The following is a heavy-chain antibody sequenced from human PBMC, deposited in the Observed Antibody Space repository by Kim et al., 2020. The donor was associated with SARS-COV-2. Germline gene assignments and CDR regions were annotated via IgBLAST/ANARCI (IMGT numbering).Heavy chain of an antibody. J-gene: IGHJ4*02. D-gene: IGHD2-2*02. CDR3: ASFGLIPAAIPPSFDY. CDR2: IYSGGST. Sequence: GGSLRLSCAASGFTVSSNYMSWVRQAPGKGLEWVSVIYSGGSTYYADSVKGRFTISRDNSKNTLYLQMNSLRAEDTAVYYCASFGLIPAAIPPSFDYWGQGTLVTVSS. V-gene: IGHV3-53*01. CDR1: GFTVSSNY.